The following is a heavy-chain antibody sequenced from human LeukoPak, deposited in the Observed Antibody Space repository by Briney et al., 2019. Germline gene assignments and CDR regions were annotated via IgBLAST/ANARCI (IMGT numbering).Heavy chain of an antibody. D-gene: IGHD6-13*01. CDR1: GFTFSSYA. V-gene: IGHV3-64D*06. CDR2: VSSNGGRT. Sequence: GGSLRLSCSASGFTFSSYAMHWVRQAPGKGLEYVSGVSSNGGRTYHADSVKGRFTISRDNSKNTLDLQMSSLRAEETAVYYCVKSIGSSTWYVNFDYWGQGILVTVSS. CDR3: VKSIGSSTWYVNFDY. J-gene: IGHJ4*02.